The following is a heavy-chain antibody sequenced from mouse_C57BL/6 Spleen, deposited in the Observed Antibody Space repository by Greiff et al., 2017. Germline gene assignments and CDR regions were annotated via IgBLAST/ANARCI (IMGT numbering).Heavy chain of an antibody. J-gene: IGHJ3*01. CDR2: INPSNGGT. V-gene: IGHV1-53*01. Sequence: QVHVKQPGTELVKPGASVKLSCKASGYTFTSYWMHWVKQRPGQGLEWIGNINPSNGGTNYNEKFKSKATLTVDKSSSTAYMQLSSLTSEDSAVYYCARAGYDYLFAYWGQGTLVTVSA. CDR3: ARAGYDYLFAY. CDR1: GYTFTSYW. D-gene: IGHD2-4*01.